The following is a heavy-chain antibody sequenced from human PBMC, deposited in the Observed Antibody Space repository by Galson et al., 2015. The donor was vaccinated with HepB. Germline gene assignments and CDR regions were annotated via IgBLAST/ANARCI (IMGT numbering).Heavy chain of an antibody. D-gene: IGHD6-13*01. J-gene: IGHJ6*02. CDR3: ARLDGGSSWYYYYYGMDV. V-gene: IGHV5-10-1*01. CDR2: IDPSDSYT. Sequence: SGAEVKKPGESLRISCKGSGYSFTSYWISWVRQMPGKGLEWMGRIDPSDSYTNYSPSFQGHVTISADKSISTAYLQWSSLKASDTAMYYCARLDGGSSWYYYYYGMDVWGQGTTVTVSS. CDR1: GYSFTSYW.